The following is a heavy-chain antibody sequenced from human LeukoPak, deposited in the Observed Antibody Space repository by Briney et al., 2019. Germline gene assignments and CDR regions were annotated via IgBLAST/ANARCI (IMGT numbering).Heavy chain of an antibody. D-gene: IGHD3-10*01. CDR1: GGSFSGYY. V-gene: IGHV4-34*01. J-gene: IGHJ4*02. CDR2: INHSGTT. CDR3: ARLWFGELVTDS. Sequence: SETLSLTCAVYGGSFSGYYWSWIRQPPGKGLEWIGEINHSGTTNYNPSLKSRVTISVDTSKNQFSLKLRSVTAADPAVYYCARLWFGELVTDSWGQGTLVTVSS.